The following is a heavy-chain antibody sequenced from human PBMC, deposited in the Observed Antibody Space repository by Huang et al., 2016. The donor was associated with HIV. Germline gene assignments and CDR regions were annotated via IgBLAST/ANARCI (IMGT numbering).Heavy chain of an antibody. CDR1: GFKLSGFG. J-gene: IGHJ4*02. Sequence: QVHLVESGGGVVQPGGSLRLSCAASGFKLSGFGMHWVRQAPGKGVEWVACISYDGRSQFYTDSVKGRFTISRDNSDNTLSLQMKGLRPDDTAVYYCAKESRWFSDFDHWGQGVLVSVSS. D-gene: IGHD2-15*01. CDR3: AKESRWFSDFDH. V-gene: IGHV3-30*18. CDR2: ISYDGRSQ.